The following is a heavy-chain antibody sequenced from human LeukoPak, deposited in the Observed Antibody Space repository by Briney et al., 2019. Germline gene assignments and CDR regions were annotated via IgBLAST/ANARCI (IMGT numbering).Heavy chain of an antibody. CDR2: INRSGST. V-gene: IGHV4-34*01. CDR1: GGSFSGYY. D-gene: IGHD3-10*01. J-gene: IGHJ4*02. CDR3: ASSYGSGSYYKGYFDY. Sequence: SETLSLTCAVYGGSFSGYYWSWIRQPPGKGLEWIGEINRSGSTNYNPSLKSRVTISVDTSKNQFSLKLSSVTAADTAVYYCASSYGSGSYYKGYFDYWGQGTLVTVSS.